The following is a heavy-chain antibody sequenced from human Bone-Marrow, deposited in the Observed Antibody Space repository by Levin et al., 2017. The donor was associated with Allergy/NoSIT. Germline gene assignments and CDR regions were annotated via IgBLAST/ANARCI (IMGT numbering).Heavy chain of an antibody. CDR3: ARAEDSGGYPFFDY. V-gene: IGHV4-34*01. J-gene: IGHJ4*02. Sequence: SETLSLTCAVYGGSFTGYYWSWIRQTPGKGLEWIGEINHSGSTNYNPSLKSRVTISVDTSKNELSLRLNSVTAADTAVYFCARAEDSGGYPFFDYWGQGTLVTVSS. CDR2: INHSGST. D-gene: IGHD3-22*01. CDR1: GGSFTGYY.